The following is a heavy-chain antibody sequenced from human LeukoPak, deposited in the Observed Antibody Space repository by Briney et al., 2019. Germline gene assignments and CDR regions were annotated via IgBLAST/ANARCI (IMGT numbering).Heavy chain of an antibody. Sequence: GGSLRLSCAASGFTVSSNYMSWVRQAPGKGLEWVSFIYSGGRTDYADSVKGRFTISRDSSKNTLYLQMNSLRVEDTALYYCAREGYYYDMRRAFDIWGQGTMVTVSS. D-gene: IGHD3-22*01. J-gene: IGHJ3*02. CDR3: AREGYYYDMRRAFDI. CDR1: GFTVSSNY. CDR2: IYSGGRT. V-gene: IGHV3-53*01.